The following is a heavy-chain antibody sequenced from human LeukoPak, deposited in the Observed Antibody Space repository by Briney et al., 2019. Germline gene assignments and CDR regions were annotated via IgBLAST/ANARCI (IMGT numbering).Heavy chain of an antibody. J-gene: IGHJ4*02. CDR3: ATQASYYYGSGSYYDS. Sequence: PGGSLRLSCAASGFTFSSYAMHWVRQAPGKGLEWVAVISYDGSNKYYADSVTGRFTISRDNSHNTLFLQMNSLRADDTAIYYCATQASYYYGSGSYYDSWGQGTLVTVSS. CDR1: GFTFSSYA. CDR2: ISYDGSNK. D-gene: IGHD3-10*01. V-gene: IGHV3-30*14.